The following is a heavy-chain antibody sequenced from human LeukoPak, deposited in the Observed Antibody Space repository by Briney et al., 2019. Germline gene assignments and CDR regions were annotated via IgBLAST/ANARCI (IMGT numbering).Heavy chain of an antibody. CDR2: IYSGGST. Sequence: GGSLRHSCAASGFTVSSNYMSWVRQAPGKGLEWVSVIYSGGSTYYADSVKGRFTISRDNSKNTLYLQMNSLRAEDTAVYYCARDLTTPLDAFDIWGQGTMVTVSS. CDR3: ARDLTTPLDAFDI. J-gene: IGHJ3*02. CDR1: GFTVSSNY. V-gene: IGHV3-53*01. D-gene: IGHD3-9*01.